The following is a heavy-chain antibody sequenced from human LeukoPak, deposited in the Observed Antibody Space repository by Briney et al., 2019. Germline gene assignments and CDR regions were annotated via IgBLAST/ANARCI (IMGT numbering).Heavy chain of an antibody. CDR3: AREDRRYNYGQLIRWFDP. CDR2: ISGHNGNT. Sequence: VKVSCKAFNYTFSGYGISWVRQAPGQGLEWMGWISGHNGNTKSAQKFQDRVAMTTDTSTSTAYMELKSLRSDDTAVYFCAREDRRYNYGQLIRWFDPWGQGTLVTVSS. V-gene: IGHV1-18*01. J-gene: IGHJ5*02. D-gene: IGHD5-18*01. CDR1: NYTFSGYG.